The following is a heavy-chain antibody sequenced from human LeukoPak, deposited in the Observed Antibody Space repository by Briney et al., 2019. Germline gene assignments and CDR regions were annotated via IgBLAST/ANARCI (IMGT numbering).Heavy chain of an antibody. D-gene: IGHD6-6*01. Sequence: SETLSLTCTVSGGSISSGDYYWSWIRQPPGKGLEWIGYIYYSGSTYYNPSLKSRVTISVDTSKNQFSLKLSSVTAADTAVYYCAREVLCSSSGKDYWGQGTLVTVSS. CDR2: IYYSGST. J-gene: IGHJ4*02. V-gene: IGHV4-30-4*08. CDR3: AREVLCSSSGKDY. CDR1: GGSISSGDYY.